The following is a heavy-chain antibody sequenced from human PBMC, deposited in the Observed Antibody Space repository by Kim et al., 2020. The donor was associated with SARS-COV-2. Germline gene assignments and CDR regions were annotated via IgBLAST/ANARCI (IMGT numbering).Heavy chain of an antibody. Sequence: ASVKVSCKTSGYTFTSYGISWVRQAPGQGLEWMGWISAYNGNTNYAQKLQGRVTMTTDTSTSTAYMELRSLRSDDTAVYYCARDLEESFGYYGSGSYLPLDYWGQGTLVTVSS. CDR1: GYTFTSYG. V-gene: IGHV1-18*01. D-gene: IGHD3-10*01. CDR3: ARDLEESFGYYGSGSYLPLDY. CDR2: ISAYNGNT. J-gene: IGHJ4*02.